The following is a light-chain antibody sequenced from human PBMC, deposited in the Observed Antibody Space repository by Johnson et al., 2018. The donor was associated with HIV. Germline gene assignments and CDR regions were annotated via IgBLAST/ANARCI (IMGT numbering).Light chain of an antibody. J-gene: IGLJ1*01. V-gene: IGLV1-51*01. CDR1: SSNIGNNY. CDR3: GTWDSSLSAGGANYV. CDR2: DNN. Sequence: QPVLTQPPSVSAAPGQKVTISCSGSSSNIGNNYVSWYQQLPGTAPKLLIYDNNNRPSGIPDRFSGSKSGTSATLGITGLQTGDAADYYCGTWDSSLSAGGANYVFGTGTKVTV.